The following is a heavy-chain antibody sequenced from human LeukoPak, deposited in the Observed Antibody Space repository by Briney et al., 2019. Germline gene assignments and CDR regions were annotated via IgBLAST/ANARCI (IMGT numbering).Heavy chain of an antibody. CDR3: ASKTIFGVVIILEYFQH. D-gene: IGHD3-3*01. Sequence: SETLSLTCAVSGGSISNYYWSWIRQPAGKGLEWLGRIYFTGSTIYNPSLTSRVTMSLDTSKRQFSLKLSSVTAADTAVYYCASKTIFGVVIILEYFQHWGQGTLVTVSS. V-gene: IGHV4-4*07. CDR2: IYFTGST. J-gene: IGHJ1*01. CDR1: GGSISNYY.